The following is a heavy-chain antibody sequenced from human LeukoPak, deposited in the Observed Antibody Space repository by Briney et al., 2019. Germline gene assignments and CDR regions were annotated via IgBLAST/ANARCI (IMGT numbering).Heavy chain of an antibody. D-gene: IGHD6-19*01. Sequence: SETLSLTCAVYGGSFNGYYWSWIRQPPGKGLEWIGEINHSGSTNYNPSLNSRVTISVGTSKNQLSLKLSSVTPADTAIYYCARAPPEESWLVYFDSWGQGTLVTVSS. V-gene: IGHV4-34*01. CDR2: INHSGST. CDR1: GGSFNGYY. CDR3: ARAPPEESWLVYFDS. J-gene: IGHJ4*02.